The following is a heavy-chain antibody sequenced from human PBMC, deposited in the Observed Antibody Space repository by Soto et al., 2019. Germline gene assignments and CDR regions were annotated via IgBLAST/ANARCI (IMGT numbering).Heavy chain of an antibody. Sequence: QVQLQESSPGLVKPSGTLSLTCAVSGGSFTSNNWWTWVRQPPGQGLEWIGEIYRTGSTNYNPSLKSRVTISLDKSENQFSLKVISLTAADTAVYYCASRDPGTSVDYWGQGTLVTVSS. CDR3: ASRDPGTSVDY. CDR2: IYRTGST. D-gene: IGHD1-1*01. J-gene: IGHJ4*02. V-gene: IGHV4-4*02. CDR1: GGSFTSNNW.